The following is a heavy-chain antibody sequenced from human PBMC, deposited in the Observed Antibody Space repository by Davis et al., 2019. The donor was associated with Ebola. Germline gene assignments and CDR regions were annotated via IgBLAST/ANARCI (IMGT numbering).Heavy chain of an antibody. V-gene: IGHV3-66*01. CDR2: SYGGDNS. CDR3: ARDLNY. CDR1: GFTVSTNY. Sequence: GGPLRLSCTASGFTVSTNYMSWVRQAPGKGLEWVSLSYGGDNSYYADSVKDRFIISGDNSKNTLYLQMNSLRAEDTAVYYCARDLNYWGQGTLVTVSS. J-gene: IGHJ4*02.